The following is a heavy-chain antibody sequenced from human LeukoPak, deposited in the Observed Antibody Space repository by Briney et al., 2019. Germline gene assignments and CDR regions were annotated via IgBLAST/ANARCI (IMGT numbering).Heavy chain of an antibody. CDR3: AIKYSYDTSGYKFDF. CDR1: GYTFTSYE. J-gene: IGHJ4*02. CDR2: MNVNSGNA. V-gene: IGHV1-8*01. Sequence: ASVKVSCKASGYTFTSYEINWVRQATGQGLEWMGWMNVNSGNAGYAQNFQGRVTMTRDTSISTAYMELSSLRSEDTAMYYCAIKYSYDTSGYKFDFWGQGTLVTVSP. D-gene: IGHD3-22*01.